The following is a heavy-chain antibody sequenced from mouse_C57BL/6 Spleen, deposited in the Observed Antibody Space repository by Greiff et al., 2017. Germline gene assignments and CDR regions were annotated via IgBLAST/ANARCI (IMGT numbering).Heavy chain of an antibody. CDR1: GYTFTSYG. CDR2: ISPRSGNT. Sequence: QVQLQQSGAELARPGASVKLSCKASGYTFTSYGISWVKQRTGQGLEWIGEISPRSGNTYYNEKFKGKATLTADKSSSTAYMELRSLTSEDSAVYFCARPESEGYFDYWGQGTTLTVSS. J-gene: IGHJ2*01. CDR3: ARPESEGYFDY. V-gene: IGHV1-81*01.